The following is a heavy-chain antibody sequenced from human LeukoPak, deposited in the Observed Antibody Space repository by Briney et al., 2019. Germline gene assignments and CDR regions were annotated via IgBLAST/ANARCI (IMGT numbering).Heavy chain of an antibody. J-gene: IGHJ4*02. D-gene: IGHD6-13*01. CDR2: MNPNSGNT. V-gene: IGHV1-8*03. CDR3: ARSAPGAAGAFDY. Sequence: ASVKVSCKASGYTFTSYDINWVRQATGQGLEWMGWMNPNSGNTGYAQKFQGRVTITRNTSISTAYMELSSLRSEDTAVYYCARSAPGAAGAFDYWGQGTLVTVSS. CDR1: GYTFTSYD.